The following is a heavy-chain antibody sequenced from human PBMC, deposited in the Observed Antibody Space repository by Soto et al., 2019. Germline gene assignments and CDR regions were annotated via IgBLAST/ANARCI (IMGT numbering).Heavy chain of an antibody. D-gene: IGHD3-22*01. V-gene: IGHV1-18*01. J-gene: IGHJ4*02. Sequence: ASVKVSCKASGYTFTSYGISWVRQAPGQGLEWMGWISAYNGNTNYAQKLQGRVTMTTDTSTSTAYMELRSLRSDDTAVYYCARGAQEVYYYDSSGYFEAPDYWGQGTLVTVSS. CDR2: ISAYNGNT. CDR3: ARGAQEVYYYDSSGYFEAPDY. CDR1: GYTFTSYG.